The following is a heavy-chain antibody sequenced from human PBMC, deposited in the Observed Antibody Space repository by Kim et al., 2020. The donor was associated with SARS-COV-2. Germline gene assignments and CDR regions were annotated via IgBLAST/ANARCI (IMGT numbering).Heavy chain of an antibody. CDR1: GYTFTDYY. Sequence: ASVKVSCKASGYTFTDYYLHWVRQAPGQGLEWMGRMNPKTGGPNYAQKFQGRVTMTRDTSVRTAYMELGSLRSDDTAVYYCGRVLWDYDVLTGYSSPYFDYWGQGALVTVSS. V-gene: IGHV1-2*06. CDR2: MNPKTGGP. D-gene: IGHD3-9*01. J-gene: IGHJ4*02. CDR3: GRVLWDYDVLTGYSSPYFDY.